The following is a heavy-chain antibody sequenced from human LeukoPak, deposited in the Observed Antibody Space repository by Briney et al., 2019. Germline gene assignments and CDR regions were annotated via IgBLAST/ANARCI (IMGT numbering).Heavy chain of an antibody. CDR2: ISWNSGRI. Sequence: PGRSLRLSCAASGFTFDDYAMHWVRQAPGKGLEWVSGISWNSGRIGYADSVNGRCTISRDNSKSTLYLQMNSLRADDMALYYCTRASGYSSGAVDYWGQGTLVTVSS. CDR1: GFTFDDYA. J-gene: IGHJ4*02. D-gene: IGHD5-18*01. CDR3: TRASGYSSGAVDY. V-gene: IGHV3-9*03.